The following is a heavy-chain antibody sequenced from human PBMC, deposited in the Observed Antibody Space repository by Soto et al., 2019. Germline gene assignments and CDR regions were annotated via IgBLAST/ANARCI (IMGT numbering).Heavy chain of an antibody. V-gene: IGHV3-23*01. D-gene: IGHD4-17*01. CDR1: GFTFSSYA. CDR2: ISGRGGST. J-gene: IGHJ4*02. CDR3: AKGPLYGDDVSG. Sequence: EVQLLESGGGLVQPGGSLRLSCAASGFTFSSYAMSWVRQAPGKGLEWVSGISGRGGSTYYADSVKGRFTISSDNPKNTLYLQMNSLRAEDTAVYYCAKGPLYGDDVSGWGQGTLVPVSS.